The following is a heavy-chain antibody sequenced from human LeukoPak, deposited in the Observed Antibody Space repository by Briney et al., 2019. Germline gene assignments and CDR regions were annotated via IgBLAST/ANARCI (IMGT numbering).Heavy chain of an antibody. CDR1: GGSVSSGSYY. D-gene: IGHD4-11*01. Sequence: PSETLSLTCTVSGGSVSSGSYYWSWIRQPPGKGLEWIGYIYYSGSTNYNPSLKSRVTISVDTSKNQFSLKLSSVTAADTAVYYYARDLGYSNYYYGMDVWGQGTTVTVSS. V-gene: IGHV4-61*01. CDR2: IYYSGST. J-gene: IGHJ6*02. CDR3: ARDLGYSNYYYGMDV.